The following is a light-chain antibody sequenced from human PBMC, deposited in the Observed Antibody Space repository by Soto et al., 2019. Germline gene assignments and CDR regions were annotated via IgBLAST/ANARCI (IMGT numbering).Light chain of an antibody. J-gene: IGKJ5*01. CDR3: QQYGSSPLIT. V-gene: IGKV3-20*01. CDR2: GAS. Sequence: ERVITQSPVTLSVSPVEIATLSCRASQTIRGSSLAWYQQKPGQAPRLLMYGASIRATGIPDRFSGGGSGTDFTLTISRLEPEDFAVYYCQQYGSSPLITFGQGTRLEIK. CDR1: QTIRGSS.